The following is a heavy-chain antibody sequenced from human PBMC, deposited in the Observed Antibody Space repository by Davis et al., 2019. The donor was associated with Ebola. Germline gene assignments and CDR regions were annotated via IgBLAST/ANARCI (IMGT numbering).Heavy chain of an antibody. CDR1: GGSISRYY. D-gene: IGHD6-19*01. CDR3: ARLARSGWYEMRFDY. V-gene: IGHV4-59*08. CDR2: IYYSGST. Sequence: MPSETLSLTCTVSGGSISRYYWSWIRQPPGKGLERIGYIYYSGSTNYNPSLKSRVTISVDTSKNQFSLELSSLTAANTAVHYCARLARSGWYEMRFDYWGQGTLVTVSS. J-gene: IGHJ4*02.